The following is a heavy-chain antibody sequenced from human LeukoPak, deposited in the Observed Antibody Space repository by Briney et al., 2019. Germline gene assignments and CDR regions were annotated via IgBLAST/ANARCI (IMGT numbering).Heavy chain of an antibody. CDR1: GYTFSGFY. Sequence: GASVKVSCKASGYTFSGFYIHWVRQAPGQGLEWMGWINPNSGVTNYAQKLQGRVTITRDTSIDTAYMQLSRLRSDDTAVYYCARTLYIAAAPGGFDYWGQGTLVTVSS. D-gene: IGHD6-13*01. CDR2: INPNSGVT. CDR3: ARTLYIAAAPGGFDY. V-gene: IGHV1-2*02. J-gene: IGHJ4*02.